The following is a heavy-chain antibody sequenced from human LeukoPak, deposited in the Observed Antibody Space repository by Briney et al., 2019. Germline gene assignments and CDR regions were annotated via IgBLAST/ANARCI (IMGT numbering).Heavy chain of an antibody. V-gene: IGHV1-2*02. D-gene: IGHD6-13*01. CDR2: INPNSGGT. CDR1: GYTFTSYG. J-gene: IGHJ4*02. CDR3: AGLFTGYSSSWYPFDY. Sequence: ASVKVSCKASGYTFTSYGISWVRQAPGQGLEWMGWINPNSGGTNYAQKFQGRVTMTRDTSISTAYMELSRLRSDDTAVYYCAGLFTGYSSSWYPFDYWGQGTLVTVSS.